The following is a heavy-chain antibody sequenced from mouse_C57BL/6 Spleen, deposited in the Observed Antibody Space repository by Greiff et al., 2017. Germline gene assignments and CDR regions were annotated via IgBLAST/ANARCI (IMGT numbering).Heavy chain of an antibody. V-gene: IGHV1-50*01. CDR1: GYTFTSYW. CDR3: GRGGGDDGGAY. Sequence: QVQLQQPGAELVKPGASVKLSCKASGYTFTSYWMQWVKQRPGQGLEWIGEIDPSDSYTNYNQKFKGKATLTVDTSSSTAYMQLSSLTSEDSAVYDCGRGGGDDGGAYWGQGTLVTVSA. CDR2: IDPSDSYT. D-gene: IGHD2-2*01. J-gene: IGHJ3*01.